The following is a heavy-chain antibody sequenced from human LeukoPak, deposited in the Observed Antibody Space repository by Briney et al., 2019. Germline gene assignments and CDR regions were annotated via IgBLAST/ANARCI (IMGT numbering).Heavy chain of an antibody. CDR2: ISYDGSKR. CDR3: AKDFGYDSGTYLEQ. Sequence: GGSLRLPCAAAGFIFSSYSLHWVRQAPGKGLEWVAVISYDGSKRYYPESVRGRFTISRDNSKNTLFLQMNSLRAEDTAVYYCAKDFGYDSGTYLEQWGQGTLVTVSS. D-gene: IGHD3-10*01. CDR1: GFIFSSYS. J-gene: IGHJ4*02. V-gene: IGHV3-30*18.